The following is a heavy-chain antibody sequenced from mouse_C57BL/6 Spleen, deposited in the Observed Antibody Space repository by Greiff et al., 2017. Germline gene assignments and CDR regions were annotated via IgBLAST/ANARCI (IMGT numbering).Heavy chain of an antibody. CDR3: ASRGTTAFFEY. J-gene: IGHJ2*01. CDR2: IDPSDSYT. D-gene: IGHD1-2*01. Sequence: QVQLQQPGAELVMPGASVKLSCKASGYTFTSYWMHWVKQRPGQGLEWIGEIDPSDSYTNYNQKFKGKSTLTVDKSSSTAYMQLSSLTSEDSAVFYSASRGTTAFFEYWGQGTTLTVSS. V-gene: IGHV1-69*01. CDR1: GYTFTSYW.